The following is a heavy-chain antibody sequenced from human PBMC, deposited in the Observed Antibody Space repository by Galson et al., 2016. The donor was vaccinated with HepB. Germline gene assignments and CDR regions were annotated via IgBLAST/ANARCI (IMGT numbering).Heavy chain of an antibody. CDR2: IYYSGST. V-gene: IGHV4-39*01. D-gene: IGHD2-21*01. Sequence: EPLSLTCTVSGGSISSYTYFWAWIRQPPGKGLEWIGSIYYSGSTYYNPSLKSRVTISVDTSKNQLSLKLSSVTAADTAVYYCARREASCGGDCYGHWGQGTLLTVSA. J-gene: IGHJ4*02. CDR3: ARREASCGGDCYGH. CDR1: GGSISSYTYF.